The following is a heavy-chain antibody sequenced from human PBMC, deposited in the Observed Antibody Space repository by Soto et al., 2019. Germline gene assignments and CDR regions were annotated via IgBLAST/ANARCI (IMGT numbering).Heavy chain of an antibody. CDR2: INPLSGIP. V-gene: IGHV1-69*09. Sequence: QVQLVQSGAEVKKPKSSVKVSCKTSGGTFVRHVISWVRQAPGQGPEWMGKINPLSGIPNYAQKFQDRVTLTADTDSSTAYMELSSLRSDDTAVYYCAAPACAATWCSPSHNLDPWGQGTLVTVSS. CDR1: GGTFVRHV. CDR3: AAPACAATWCSPSHNLDP. D-gene: IGHD2-2*01. J-gene: IGHJ5*02.